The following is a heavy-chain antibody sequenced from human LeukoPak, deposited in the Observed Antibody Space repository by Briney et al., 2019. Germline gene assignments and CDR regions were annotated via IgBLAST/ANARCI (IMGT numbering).Heavy chain of an antibody. D-gene: IGHD3-9*01. Sequence: GGSLRLSCAASGFIFSTCWMHWVRQAPGKGLVWVSRINSDGSSTSYADSVKGRFTISRDNAKNTLYLQMNSLRAEDTAVYYCAREVVDWLLYEGYIGYWGQVTLVTVSS. V-gene: IGHV3-74*01. CDR2: INSDGSST. CDR3: AREVVDWLLYEGYIGY. CDR1: GFIFSTCW. J-gene: IGHJ4*02.